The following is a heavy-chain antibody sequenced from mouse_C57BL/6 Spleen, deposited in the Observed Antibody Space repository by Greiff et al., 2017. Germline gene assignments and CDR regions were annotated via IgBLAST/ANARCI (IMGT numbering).Heavy chain of an antibody. CDR1: GYTFTDYE. J-gene: IGHJ1*03. D-gene: IGHD1-1*01. CDR2: IDPETGGT. CDR3: TKGYYYGSSYSSYWYFDV. Sequence: VHLVESGAELVRPGASVTLSCKASGYTFTDYEMHWVKQTPVHGLEWIGAIDPETGGTAYNQKFKGKAILTADKSSSTAYMELRSLTSEDSAVYYCTKGYYYGSSYSSYWYFDVWGTGTTVTVSS. V-gene: IGHV1-15*01.